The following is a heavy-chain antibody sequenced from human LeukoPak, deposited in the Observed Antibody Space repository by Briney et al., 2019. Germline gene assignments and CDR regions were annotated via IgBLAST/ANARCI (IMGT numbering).Heavy chain of an antibody. J-gene: IGHJ4*02. CDR3: ARHVSSAARLFDY. V-gene: IGHV4-59*08. Sequence: SETLSLTCTVSGDSISTYYWSWIRQPPGKGLEWIGCIYYSGSTNYNPSLKSRVTISVDTSKNQFSLKLSSVTAADTAVYYCARHVSSAARLFDYWGQGTVVTVSS. D-gene: IGHD6-6*01. CDR1: GDSISTYY. CDR2: IYYSGST.